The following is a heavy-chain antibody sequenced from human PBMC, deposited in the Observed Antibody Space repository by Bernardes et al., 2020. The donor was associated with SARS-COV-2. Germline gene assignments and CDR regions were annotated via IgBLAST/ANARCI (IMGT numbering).Heavy chain of an antibody. V-gene: IGHV3-7*04. Sequence: VGSLILSCIASGFTFSNYWMSWVRQAPGKGLEWLANIKQDGSEKYYVDSVKGRFTISRDNAKNSVYLQMSSLRAEDTAVYYCAKDLYTKNMGYYYNGMDVWGQGTKVTVSS. J-gene: IGHJ6*02. D-gene: IGHD2-8*01. CDR2: IKQDGSEK. CDR1: GFTFSNYW. CDR3: AKDLYTKNMGYYYNGMDV.